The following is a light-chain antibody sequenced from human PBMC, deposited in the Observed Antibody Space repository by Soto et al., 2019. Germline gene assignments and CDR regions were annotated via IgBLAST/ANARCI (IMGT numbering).Light chain of an antibody. CDR2: GAS. V-gene: IGKV3-20*01. CDR1: QSVSNNY. Sequence: EIVLTQSPGTLSLSPGARAPLSCRASQSVSNNYLAWYQQKPGQAPRLLIYGASNRATGIPDRFSGSGSGTDFTLTISRLEPEDFAVYYCQQYLITPWTFGQGTKVDIK. CDR3: QQYLITPWT. J-gene: IGKJ1*01.